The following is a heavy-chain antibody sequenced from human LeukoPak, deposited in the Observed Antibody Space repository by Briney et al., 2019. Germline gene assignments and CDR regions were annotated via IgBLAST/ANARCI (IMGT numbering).Heavy chain of an antibody. V-gene: IGHV3-23*01. CDR2: VTDSGGGT. CDR3: AKDVSQWMKSSFDY. J-gene: IGHJ4*02. Sequence: GGSLRLSCAASGFTFSTYAMTWVRQAPGKGLEWVSGVTDSGGGTYYADPVKGRFTISRDNSKNTLYLQMRSLRVEDTAVYYCAKDVSQWMKSSFDYWGQGTLVTVSS. D-gene: IGHD6-19*01. CDR1: GFTFSTYA.